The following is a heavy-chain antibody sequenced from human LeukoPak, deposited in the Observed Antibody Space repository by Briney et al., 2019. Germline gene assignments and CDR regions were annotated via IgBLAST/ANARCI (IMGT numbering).Heavy chain of an antibody. CDR1: GYTFTSYG. CDR3: ARGGLSSVIAAPHTLDY. D-gene: IGHD6-13*01. J-gene: IGHJ4*02. CDR2: ISPYNGNT. Sequence: ASVKVSCKASGYTFTSYGISWVRQAPGQGLEWMGWISPYNGNTKYTQKIQGRVTMTTDTSTSTAYMELRSLRSDDTAVYYCARGGLSSVIAAPHTLDYWGQGTLVTVSS. V-gene: IGHV1-18*01.